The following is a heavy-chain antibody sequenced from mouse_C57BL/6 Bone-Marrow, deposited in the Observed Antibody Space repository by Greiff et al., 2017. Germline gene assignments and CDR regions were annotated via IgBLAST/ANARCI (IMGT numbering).Heavy chain of an antibody. Sequence: QVQLQQPGAELVRPGSSVKLSCKASGYTFTSYWMHWVKQRPIQGLEWIGNIDPSDSETHYNQKFKDKATLTVDKSSSTAYMPLSSLTSEDSAVYYCARGGWLPLGYWGQGTTHAVSS. V-gene: IGHV1-52*01. J-gene: IGHJ2*01. CDR2: IDPSDSET. D-gene: IGHD2-3*01. CDR3: ARGGWLPLGY. CDR1: GYTFTSYW.